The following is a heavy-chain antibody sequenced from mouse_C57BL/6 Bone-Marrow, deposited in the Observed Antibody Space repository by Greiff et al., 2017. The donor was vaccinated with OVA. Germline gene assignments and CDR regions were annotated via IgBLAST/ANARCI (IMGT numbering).Heavy chain of an antibody. D-gene: IGHD1-1*01. CDR3: ARHGDYGSFFDY. CDR1: GFTFSSYG. Sequence: EVQGVESGGDLVKPGGSLKLSCAASGFTFSSYGMSWVRQTPDKRLEWVATISSGGSYTYYPDSVTGRFTISRDNAKNTLYLQMSSLKTEETAMYYCARHGDYGSFFDYWGQGTTLTVSS. CDR2: ISSGGSYT. V-gene: IGHV5-6*01. J-gene: IGHJ2*01.